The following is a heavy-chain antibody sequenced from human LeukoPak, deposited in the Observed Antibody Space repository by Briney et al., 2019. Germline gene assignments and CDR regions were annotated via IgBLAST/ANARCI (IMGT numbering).Heavy chain of an antibody. J-gene: IGHJ4*02. D-gene: IGHD7-27*01. CDR2: ISSSSDTI. CDR3: GRGPRLGIDY. V-gene: IGHV3-48*04. CDR1: GFSLSPYN. Sequence: PGGSLRLSCAASGFSLSPYNMNWVRQAPGRGSEWVSYISSSSDTIFYADSVKGRFTVSRDNAKNSLHLQMNSLRAEDTAVYYCGRGPRLGIDYWGQGTLVTVSS.